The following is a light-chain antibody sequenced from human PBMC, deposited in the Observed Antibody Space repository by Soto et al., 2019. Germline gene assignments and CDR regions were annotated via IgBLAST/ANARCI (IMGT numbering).Light chain of an antibody. Sequence: VMTQSPATLSVSPGERATLSCRASQNLRSSLAWYQQKPGQAPRLLIYGASTRATGIPARFSGSGSGTEFTPTISSMQSEDFAVALGQQYHIWPQTFGQGTKVEIK. CDR1: QNLRSS. CDR2: GAS. CDR3: QQYHIWPQT. V-gene: IGKV3-15*01. J-gene: IGKJ1*01.